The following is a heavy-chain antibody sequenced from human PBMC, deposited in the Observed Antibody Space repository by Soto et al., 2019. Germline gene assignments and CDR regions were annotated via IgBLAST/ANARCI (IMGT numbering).Heavy chain of an antibody. J-gene: IGHJ4*02. CDR2: ISSSGSTI. Sequence: GGSPRLSCAASGFTFSDYYMSWIRQAPGKGLEWVSYISSSGSTIYYADSVKGRFTISRDNAKNSLYLQMNSLRAEDTAVYYCASSSPQYSGSYYYWGQGTLVTVSS. CDR1: GFTFSDYY. CDR3: ASSSPQYSGSYYY. V-gene: IGHV3-11*01. D-gene: IGHD1-26*01.